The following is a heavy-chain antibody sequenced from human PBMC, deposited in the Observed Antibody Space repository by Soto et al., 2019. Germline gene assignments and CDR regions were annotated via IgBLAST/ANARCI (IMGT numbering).Heavy chain of an antibody. J-gene: IGHJ4*02. V-gene: IGHV3-23*01. Sequence: EVQLLESGGGLVQPGGSLRLSCAASGFTFSTFDMSWVRQAPGKGLEWVSAILGSTGNTYYADSVKGRFIISKDNSENTLFLHMNSLRPEDTALYYCTKGAWLDYWGQGMLVTVSS. CDR3: TKGAWLDY. CDR1: GFTFSTFD. D-gene: IGHD3-9*01. CDR2: ILGSTGNT.